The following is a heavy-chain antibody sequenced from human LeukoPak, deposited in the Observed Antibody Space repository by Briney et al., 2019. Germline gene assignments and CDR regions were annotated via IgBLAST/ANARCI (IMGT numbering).Heavy chain of an antibody. CDR1: GYSFTSYW. J-gene: IGHJ5*02. Sequence: GESLKISCKGSGYSFTSYWIGWVRQMPGKGLEWMGIIYPGDSDTRYSPSFQGQVTISADKSISTAYLQWSSLKASDTAMYYCARGVVVVPAAIRGFWFDPWGQGTLVPVSS. CDR3: ARGVVVVPAAIRGFWFDP. CDR2: IYPGDSDT. D-gene: IGHD2-2*02. V-gene: IGHV5-51*01.